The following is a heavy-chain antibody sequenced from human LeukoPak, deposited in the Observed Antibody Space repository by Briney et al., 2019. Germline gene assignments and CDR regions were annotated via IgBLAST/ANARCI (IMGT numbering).Heavy chain of an antibody. D-gene: IGHD1-1*01. V-gene: IGHV4-31*03. J-gene: IGHJ6*03. CDR2: IYYSGST. CDR1: GGSISSGGYY. Sequence: PSETLSLTCTVSGGSISSGGYYWSWIRQHPGKGLEWIGYIYYSGSTYYNPSLKSRVTISVDTSKNQFSLKLSSVTAADTAVYYCVRDALEGYYSYYYMDVWGRGTTVTVSS. CDR3: VRDALEGYYSYYYMDV.